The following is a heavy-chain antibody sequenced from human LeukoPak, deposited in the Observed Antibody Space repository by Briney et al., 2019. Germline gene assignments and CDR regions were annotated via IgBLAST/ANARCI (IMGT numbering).Heavy chain of an antibody. CDR3: AKDSSGYYPDY. V-gene: IGHV3-23*01. Sequence: GGSLRLSCAASGFTFSNYAMSWVRQAPGKGLEWVSGISGNGGSTYYADSVKGRFTISRDNSKNTLYLQMNSLRAEDTAVYYRAKDSSGYYPDYWGQGTLVTVSS. CDR2: ISGNGGST. D-gene: IGHD3-22*01. CDR1: GFTFSNYA. J-gene: IGHJ4*02.